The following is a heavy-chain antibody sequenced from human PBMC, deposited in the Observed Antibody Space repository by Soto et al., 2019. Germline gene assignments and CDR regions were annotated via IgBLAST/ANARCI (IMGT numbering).Heavy chain of an antibody. Sequence: EVQLVESGGGLVQPGGSLRLSCAASGFTVSSNYMSWVRQAPGKGLEWVSVIYSGGSTYYADSVKGRFTISRHNSKNTLYLQMNSLRAEDTAVYYCGRAVFSSGWYGYYYYMDVWGKGTTVTVSS. CDR3: GRAVFSSGWYGYYYYMDV. D-gene: IGHD6-13*01. V-gene: IGHV3-53*04. CDR2: IYSGGST. CDR1: GFTVSSNY. J-gene: IGHJ6*03.